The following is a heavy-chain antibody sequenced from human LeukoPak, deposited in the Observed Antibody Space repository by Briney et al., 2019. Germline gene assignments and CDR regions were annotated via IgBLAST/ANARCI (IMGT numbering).Heavy chain of an antibody. D-gene: IGHD3-9*01. Sequence: GESLKISCKGSGYSFTSYWIGWVRQMPGKGLEWMGIIYPGDSDTRYSPSFQGQVTISADKSISTAYLQRSSLKASDTTMYYCARHVGDILTGYYPAFDYWGQGTLVTVSS. J-gene: IGHJ4*02. CDR2: IYPGDSDT. V-gene: IGHV5-51*01. CDR1: GYSFTSYW. CDR3: ARHVGDILTGYYPAFDY.